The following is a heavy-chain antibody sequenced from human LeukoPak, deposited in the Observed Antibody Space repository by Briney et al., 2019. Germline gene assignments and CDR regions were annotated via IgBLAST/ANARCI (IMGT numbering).Heavy chain of an antibody. CDR2: IYYSGST. J-gene: IGHJ4*02. D-gene: IGHD5-24*01. CDR1: GGSISSSSYY. V-gene: IGHV4-39*07. Sequence: SETLSLTCTVSGGSISSSSYYWGWIRQPPGKGLEWIGSIYYSGSTYYNPSLKSRVTISVDTSKNQFSLKLSSVTAADTAVYYCARGQRWLQSDFDYWGQGTLVTVSS. CDR3: ARGQRWLQSDFDY.